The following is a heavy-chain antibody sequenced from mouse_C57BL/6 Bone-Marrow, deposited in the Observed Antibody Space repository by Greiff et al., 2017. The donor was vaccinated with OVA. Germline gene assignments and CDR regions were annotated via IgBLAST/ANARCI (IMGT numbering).Heavy chain of an antibody. Sequence: QVQLKESGAELARPGASVKMTCKASGYTFTSYTMHWVKQRPGRGLDWIGYINPSSGYTKYKQKFKDKATLTADKYSSTAYMQLSSLTSEYSAVYYSARLRRFDYWGQGTTLTVSS. V-gene: IGHV1-4*01. CDR1: GYTFTSYT. J-gene: IGHJ2*01. CDR2: INPSSGYT. D-gene: IGHD2-12*01. CDR3: ARLRRFDY.